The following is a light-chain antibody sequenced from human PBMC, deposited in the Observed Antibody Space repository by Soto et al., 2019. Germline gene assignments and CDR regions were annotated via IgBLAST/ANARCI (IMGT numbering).Light chain of an antibody. Sequence: QSALAQPASVSGSPGQSITISCTGTSSDIGDSNFVSWYQHHPGKAPKLLIYDVSDRPSRISSRFSGSKSANTACLTISGLQAEDEALYYCSSYTSTTTVRFVFGTGTKLPVL. CDR3: SSYTSTTTVRFV. J-gene: IGLJ1*01. V-gene: IGLV2-14*01. CDR1: SSDIGDSNF. CDR2: DVS.